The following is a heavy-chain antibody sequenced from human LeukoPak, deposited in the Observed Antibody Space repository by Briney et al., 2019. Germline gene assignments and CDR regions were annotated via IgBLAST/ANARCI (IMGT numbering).Heavy chain of an antibody. Sequence: SETLSLTCAVYGGSFSSYYWGWIRQPPGKGLEWIGSIYYSGSTYYNPSLKSRVTISVDTSKNQFSLKLSSVTAADTAVYCCARHLSVVTASNWFDPWGQGTLVTVSS. CDR1: GGSFSSYY. D-gene: IGHD2-21*02. V-gene: IGHV4-39*01. CDR2: IYYSGST. CDR3: ARHLSVVTASNWFDP. J-gene: IGHJ5*02.